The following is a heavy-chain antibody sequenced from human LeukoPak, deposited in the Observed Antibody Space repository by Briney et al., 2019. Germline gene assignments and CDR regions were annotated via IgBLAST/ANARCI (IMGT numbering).Heavy chain of an antibody. CDR2: ISSSSSYI. J-gene: IGHJ3*02. Sequence: GGSLRLSCAASGFTFSSYAMSWVRQAPGKGLEWVSSISSSSSYIYYADSVKGRFTISRDNAKNSLYLQMNSLRAEDTAVYYCARGSSSSSAGAFDIWGQGTMVTVSS. CDR3: ARGSSSSSAGAFDI. CDR1: GFTFSSYA. V-gene: IGHV3-21*01. D-gene: IGHD6-6*01.